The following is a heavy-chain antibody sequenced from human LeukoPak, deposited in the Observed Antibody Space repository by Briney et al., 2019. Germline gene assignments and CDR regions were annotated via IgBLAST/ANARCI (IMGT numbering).Heavy chain of an antibody. CDR2: IRFDGSNK. CDR1: GFTFSNYG. D-gene: IGHD2-2*01. V-gene: IGHV3-30*02. CDR3: AKDGRYCSTTSCYGLITYYYYIDV. J-gene: IGHJ6*03. Sequence: PGGSLRLSCAASGFTFSNYGMHWVRQAPGKGLEWVAFIRFDGSNKYNADSVKGRFTISRDNSKNTLYLQMNSLRAEDTAVYYCAKDGRYCSTTSCYGLITYYYYIDVWGKGTTVTVPS.